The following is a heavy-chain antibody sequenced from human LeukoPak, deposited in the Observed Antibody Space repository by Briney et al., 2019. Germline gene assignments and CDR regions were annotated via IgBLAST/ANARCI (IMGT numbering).Heavy chain of an antibody. CDR3: ARQYFDWLLLCWFDP. J-gene: IGHJ5*02. V-gene: IGHV4-39*01. CDR1: GGSINSSNYY. CDR2: SYYTGST. Sequence: SETLSLTCTVSGGSINSSNYYWGWIRQPPGKGLEWIGSSYYTGSTYYNPSLESRVTISVDTSKNQFSLKLTSVTAADTAVYYCARQYFDWLLLCWFDPWGQGTLVSVSS. D-gene: IGHD3-9*01.